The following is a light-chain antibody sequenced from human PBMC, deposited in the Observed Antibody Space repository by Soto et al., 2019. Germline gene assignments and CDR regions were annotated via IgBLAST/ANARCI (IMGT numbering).Light chain of an antibody. CDR3: QQRSNWPIT. Sequence: EVLLTQSPSTLSSFPVYIVTLSFMASQYINTRLAWYQHRPGQAPRLLIYQTSIRAAGIPARFSGSGSGTDFTLTISSLEPEDFAVYYCQQRSNWPITFGQGTRLEIK. V-gene: IGKV3-11*01. CDR1: QYINTR. J-gene: IGKJ5*01. CDR2: QTS.